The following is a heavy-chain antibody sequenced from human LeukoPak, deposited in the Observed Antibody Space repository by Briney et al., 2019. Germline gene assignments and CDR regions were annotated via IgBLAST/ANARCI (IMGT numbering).Heavy chain of an antibody. Sequence: GASVKVSCKASGYTFTGYYMHWVRQAPGQGLEWMGWINPNSGGTNYAQKFQGRVALTRDTSITTSYMDLSGLTSDDTAVYYCAKVQYLTLDAFDIWGRGTMVTVS. CDR1: GYTFTGYY. J-gene: IGHJ3*02. V-gene: IGHV1-2*02. CDR2: INPNSGGT. D-gene: IGHD2-21*02. CDR3: AKVQYLTLDAFDI.